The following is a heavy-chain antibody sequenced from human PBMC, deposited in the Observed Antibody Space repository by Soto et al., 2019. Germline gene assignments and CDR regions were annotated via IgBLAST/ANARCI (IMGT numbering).Heavy chain of an antibody. V-gene: IGHV1-69*02. CDR1: GGTFSSYT. CDR2: IIPILGIA. D-gene: IGHD3-3*01. Sequence: ASVKVSCKASGGTFSSYTISWVRQAPGQGLEWMGRIIPILGIANYAQKFQGRVTITADKSTSTAYMELSSLRSEDTAVYYCAIDTIFGVVIPVDYYYYVDVWGKGTTVTVSS. J-gene: IGHJ6*03. CDR3: AIDTIFGVVIPVDYYYYVDV.